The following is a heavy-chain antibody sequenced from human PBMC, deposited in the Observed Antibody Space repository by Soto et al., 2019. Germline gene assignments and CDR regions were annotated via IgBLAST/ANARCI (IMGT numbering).Heavy chain of an antibody. J-gene: IGHJ1*01. D-gene: IGHD3-22*01. Sequence: QVQLQESGPGLVKPSETLSLTCSVSGVSISSYYWSWIRQPAGKGLEWIGRVSGSGKTKYNASLKSRVTMSLDTPKNVYSLRLSSVTDADTAIYYCARGEDYSDGSGHCTAQDFQHWGQGTPVTVSS. V-gene: IGHV4-4*07. CDR1: GVSISSYY. CDR3: ARGEDYSDGSGHCTAQDFQH. CDR2: VSGSGKT.